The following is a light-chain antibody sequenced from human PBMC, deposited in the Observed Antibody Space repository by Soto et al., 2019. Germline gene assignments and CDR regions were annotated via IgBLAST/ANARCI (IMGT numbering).Light chain of an antibody. CDR2: GVS. CDR1: SSDVGAYNY. CDR3: SSYAGSTPYV. J-gene: IGLJ1*01. Sequence: QSALTQPPSASGSPGQSVTISCTRTSSDVGAYNYVSWYQQHPGKAPKLMIYGVSERPSGVPDRFSGSKSGNTASLTVSGLQAEDEADYYCSSYAGSTPYVFGTGTKVTVL. V-gene: IGLV2-8*01.